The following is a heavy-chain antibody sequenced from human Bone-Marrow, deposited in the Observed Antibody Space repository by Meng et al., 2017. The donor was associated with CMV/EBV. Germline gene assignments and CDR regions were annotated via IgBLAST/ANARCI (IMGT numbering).Heavy chain of an antibody. D-gene: IGHD1-26*01. V-gene: IGHV3-30-3*01. Sequence: SLKISCAASGFTFSSYAMHWVRQAPGKGLEWVAVISYDGSNKYYADSVKGRFTISRDNSKNTLYLQMNSLRAEDTAVYYCARMRLGRRGSGSPGYYGMDVWGQGTTVTVSS. CDR3: ARMRLGRRGSGSPGYYGMDV. J-gene: IGHJ6*02. CDR1: GFTFSSYA. CDR2: ISYDGSNK.